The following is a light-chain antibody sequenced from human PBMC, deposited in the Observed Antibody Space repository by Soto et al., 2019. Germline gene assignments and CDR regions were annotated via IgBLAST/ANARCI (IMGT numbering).Light chain of an antibody. CDR1: SGSVSTSYY. Sequence: QTVVTQEPSFSVSPGGTVTLTCGWSSGSVSTSYYPSWYQQTPGQAPRTLIYSTNTRSSGVPDRFSGSILGNKAALTITGAQADDESDYYCVLYMGSGLLVFGGGTKLTVL. CDR2: STN. J-gene: IGLJ3*02. CDR3: VLYMGSGLLV. V-gene: IGLV8-61*01.